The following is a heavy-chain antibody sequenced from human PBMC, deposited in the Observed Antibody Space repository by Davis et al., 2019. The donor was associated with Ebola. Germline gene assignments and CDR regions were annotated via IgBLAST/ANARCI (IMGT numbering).Heavy chain of an antibody. CDR1: GYTFTSYG. V-gene: IGHV7-4-1*02. Sequence: ASVKVSCKASGYTFTSYGITWVRQAPGQGLEWMGWINTNTGNPTYAQGFTGRFVFSLDTSVSTAYLQISSLKAEDTAVYYCARTARITMVRGVINYFDYWGQGTLVTVSS. CDR2: INTNTGNP. D-gene: IGHD3-10*01. CDR3: ARTARITMVRGVINYFDY. J-gene: IGHJ4*02.